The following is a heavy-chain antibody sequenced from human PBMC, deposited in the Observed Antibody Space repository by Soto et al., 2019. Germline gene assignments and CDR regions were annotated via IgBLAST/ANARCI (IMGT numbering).Heavy chain of an antibody. J-gene: IGHJ6*02. V-gene: IGHV5-51*01. CDR1: GHSFTSYW. Sequence: PGESLKISCKGSGHSFTSYWSGWVRRMPGKGLECMGIIYPGDSDTRHTPSFQGQVTIAADKSISTASLQWSSLKASDTAMNYCASQRVLRYFDRLVRPYYYYGMDVWGQGTTVTVSS. D-gene: IGHD3-9*01. CDR3: ASQRVLRYFDRLVRPYYYYGMDV. CDR2: IYPGDSDT.